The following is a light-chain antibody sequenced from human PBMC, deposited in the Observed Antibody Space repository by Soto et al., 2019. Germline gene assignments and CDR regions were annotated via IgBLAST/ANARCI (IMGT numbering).Light chain of an antibody. CDR3: TSYAGSNFHVV. J-gene: IGLJ2*01. CDR2: DVT. CDR1: SSDIGSYNF. V-gene: IGLV2-8*01. Sequence: QSVLTQPPSASGSPGQSVTISCTGASSDIGSYNFVSWYQQHPDKAPKLLLYDVTQRPSGVPGRFSGSKSVNTASLTVSGLLAEDESAYYCTSYAGSNFHVVFGGGTNLTVL.